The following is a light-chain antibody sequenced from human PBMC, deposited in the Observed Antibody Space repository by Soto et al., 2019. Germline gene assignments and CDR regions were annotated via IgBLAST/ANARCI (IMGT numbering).Light chain of an antibody. CDR3: QQRSSGVT. CDR2: DSS. J-gene: IGKJ4*01. V-gene: IGKV3-11*01. CDR1: QSVSSY. Sequence: EIVLTQSPATLSLSPGERATLSCRASQSVSSYLAWYQQKPGQAPRLLIYDSSNRATGIPGRFSGSGSGTDFTHTISSLEPEDFAVYYCQQRSSGVTFGGGTKVDIK.